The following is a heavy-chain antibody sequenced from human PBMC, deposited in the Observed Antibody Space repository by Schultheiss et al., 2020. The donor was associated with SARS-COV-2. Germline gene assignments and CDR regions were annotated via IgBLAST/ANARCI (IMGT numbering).Heavy chain of an antibody. Sequence: SVKVSCNASGGTFSSYAISWVRQAPGQGLEWMGGIIPIFGTANYAQKFQGRVTITADKSTSTAYMELSSLRSEDTAVYYCARDIGGSYPNWFDPWGQGTLVTVSS. V-gene: IGHV1-69*06. CDR3: ARDIGGSYPNWFDP. CDR1: GGTFSSYA. J-gene: IGHJ5*02. D-gene: IGHD1-26*01. CDR2: IIPIFGTA.